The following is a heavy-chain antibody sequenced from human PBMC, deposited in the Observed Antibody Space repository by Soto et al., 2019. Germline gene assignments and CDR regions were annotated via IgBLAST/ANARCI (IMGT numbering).Heavy chain of an antibody. J-gene: IGHJ4*02. CDR3: TRGRGTSGWYADY. Sequence: GGSLRLSCSASGFVFGDYAVTWVRQAPGKGLEWVGVVRSETYGGSTEYAASVKGRFRISRDDPESIAYLQMTNLKTEDTAVYYCTRGRGTSGWYADYWGKGIRVTVSS. D-gene: IGHD6-13*01. CDR1: GFVFGDYA. CDR2: VRSETYGGST. V-gene: IGHV3-49*04.